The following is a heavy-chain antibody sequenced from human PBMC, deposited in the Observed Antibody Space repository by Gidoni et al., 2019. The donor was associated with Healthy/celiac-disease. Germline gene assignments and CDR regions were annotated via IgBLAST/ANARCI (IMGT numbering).Heavy chain of an antibody. J-gene: IGHJ4*02. CDR3: ASGSGYYPLGL. CDR2: INHCGSP. Sequence: QVQLQQWGAGLLKPSETLSLTCAVYGGSFRGFYWSWILQPPGKGLGWIGEINHCGSPQLNPSLKSRVNILVETSKNPFSPKPSFLTVADTALYYCASGSGYYPLGLWGQGTLVTVSS. V-gene: IGHV4-34*01. D-gene: IGHD3-22*01. CDR1: GGSFRGFY.